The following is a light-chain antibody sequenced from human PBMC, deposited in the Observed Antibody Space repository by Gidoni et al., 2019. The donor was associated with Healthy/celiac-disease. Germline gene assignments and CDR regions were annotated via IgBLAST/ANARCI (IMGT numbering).Light chain of an antibody. Sequence: DIQITQFPAALSASLGVRVTITGRASQSISSYLNWYQQKPGKAPKLLIYAASSLESGVPSRFSGSGSGTDFTLTISSLQPEDFATYYCQQSYSTPPSFGQGTKLEIK. CDR3: QQSYSTPPS. V-gene: IGKV1-39*01. CDR1: QSISSY. CDR2: AAS. J-gene: IGKJ2*03.